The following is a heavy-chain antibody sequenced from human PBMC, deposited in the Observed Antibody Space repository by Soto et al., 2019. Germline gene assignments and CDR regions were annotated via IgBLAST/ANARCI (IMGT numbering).Heavy chain of an antibody. CDR3: ARIKLVDFFFINVDVYDMDV. J-gene: IGHJ6*02. D-gene: IGHD2-15*01. Sequence: GGSLRLSCAASGFTLSNYAVNWVRQAPGKGLEWVSYISSDSRYIYHGDSVKGRFTISRDNARNSVYLQMNSLRDEDTAVYYCARIKLVDFFFINVDVYDMDVWGQGT. CDR1: GFTLSNYA. CDR2: ISSDSRYI. V-gene: IGHV3-48*02.